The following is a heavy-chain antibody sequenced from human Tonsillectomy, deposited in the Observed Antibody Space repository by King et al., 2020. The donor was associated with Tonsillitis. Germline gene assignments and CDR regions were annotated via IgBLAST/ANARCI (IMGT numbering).Heavy chain of an antibody. CDR1: GGSFSGYY. Sequence: VQLQQWGAGLLKPSETLSLTCAVYGGSFSGYYWSWIRQPPGKGLEWIGEINHSGSTNYNPSLKRRVTISVDTSKNQFSLKLSSVTAADTAVYYCARGSSGCYLGWVDPWGQGTLVTVSS. CDR2: INHSGST. D-gene: IGHD6-19*01. J-gene: IGHJ5*02. CDR3: ARGSSGCYLGWVDP. V-gene: IGHV4-34*01.